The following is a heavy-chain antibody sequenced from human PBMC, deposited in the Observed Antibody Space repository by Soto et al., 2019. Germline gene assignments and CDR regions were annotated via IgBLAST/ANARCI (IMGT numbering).Heavy chain of an antibody. J-gene: IGHJ4*02. V-gene: IGHV1-69*05. D-gene: IGHD6-6*01. CDR1: GCTFSSYA. CDR2: IIPIFGRA. CDR3: EREPWGHTASAARPTEFYY. Sequence: SVKVSCKASGCTFSSYAIRWVRQAPGQGLEWVGGIIPIFGRANYAQKFQGRVTITRDKSTSTAYMELSSLRSEDTAVYYCEREPWGHTASAARPTEFYYWGQGTLVTVSS.